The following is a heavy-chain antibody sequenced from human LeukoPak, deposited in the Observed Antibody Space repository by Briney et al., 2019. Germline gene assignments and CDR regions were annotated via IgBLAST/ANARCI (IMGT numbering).Heavy chain of an antibody. J-gene: IGHJ5*02. CDR1: EFTFDDYA. D-gene: IGHD3-10*01. Sequence: GGSLRLSCAASEFTFDDYAMHWVRQAPGKGLEWVAGISWNSGNIGYADSVKGRFTISRDNAKNSVYLQMSSLRAEDTAVYHCAKYAHGSGTSFDPWGQGTLVTVSS. CDR3: AKYAHGSGTSFDP. V-gene: IGHV3-9*01. CDR2: ISWNSGNI.